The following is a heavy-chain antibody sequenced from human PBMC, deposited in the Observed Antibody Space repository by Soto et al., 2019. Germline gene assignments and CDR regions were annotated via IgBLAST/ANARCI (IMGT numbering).Heavy chain of an antibody. CDR1: VYPLTCYY. CDR2: INPNSGGT. Sequence: SVKVGCQARVYPLTCYYMHLVRQAPGQGLEWMGWINPNSGGTNYAQKFPGWVPMTRDTSISTAYMELSRLRSDDTAVYYCGRGGGSNYYYYGMDVWGQGTTVTVSS. J-gene: IGHJ6*01. D-gene: IGHD1-26*01. CDR3: GRGGGSNYYYYGMDV. V-gene: IGHV1-2*04.